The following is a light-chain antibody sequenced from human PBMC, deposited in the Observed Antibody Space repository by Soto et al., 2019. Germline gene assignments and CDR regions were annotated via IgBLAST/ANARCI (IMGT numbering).Light chain of an antibody. CDR3: SSYTTTNTYV. V-gene: IGLV2-14*01. Sequence: QSALTQPASVSGSPGQSITISCNGTSSDVGGYNYVSWSQQHPGKAPKLMIYEVSNRPSGVSNRFSGSKSGNTASLTISGLQAEDEADYHCSSYTTTNTYVFGTGTKLTVL. CDR2: EVS. CDR1: SSDVGGYNY. J-gene: IGLJ1*01.